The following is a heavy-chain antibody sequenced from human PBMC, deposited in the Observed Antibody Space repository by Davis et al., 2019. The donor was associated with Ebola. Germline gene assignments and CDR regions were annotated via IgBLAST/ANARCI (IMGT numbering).Heavy chain of an antibody. J-gene: IGHJ5*02. CDR1: GFTFSGSA. CDR3: ARIPGLQWLVPGRWFDP. V-gene: IGHV3-73*01. Sequence: PGGSLRLSCAASGFTFSGSAMHWVRPASGKGLEWVGRIKSKANSYATAYAASMKGRFTISRDDSKNTAYLQMNGLKTEDTAVYYCARIPGLQWLVPGRWFDPWGQGTLVTVSS. CDR2: IKSKANSYAT. D-gene: IGHD6-19*01.